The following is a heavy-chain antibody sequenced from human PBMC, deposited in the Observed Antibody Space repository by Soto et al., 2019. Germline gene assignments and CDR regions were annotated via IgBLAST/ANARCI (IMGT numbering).Heavy chain of an antibody. CDR2: INHSGST. Sequence: SEILSLTCAVYGGSFSGYYWSWIRQPPGKGLEWIGEINHSGSTNYNPSLKSRVTISVDTSKNQFSLKLSSVTAADTAVYYCAGFIAAAGTPRGYGMDVWGQGTTVTVSS. J-gene: IGHJ6*02. D-gene: IGHD6-13*01. CDR3: AGFIAAAGTPRGYGMDV. CDR1: GGSFSGYY. V-gene: IGHV4-34*01.